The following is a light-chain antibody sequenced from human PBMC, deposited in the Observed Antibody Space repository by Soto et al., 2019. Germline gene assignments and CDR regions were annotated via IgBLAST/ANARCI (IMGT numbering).Light chain of an antibody. V-gene: IGKV3-15*01. CDR1: QSIGTN. Sequence: TQSPATLSVSPGESVTLSCRASQSIGTNLAWYQHIPGQAPRLLMYSASLSATGIPARFSGSGSGTQFTLTISSLQSEDFGVYYCQHNNNWPPAGTFGQGTRVDVK. J-gene: IGKJ3*01. CDR2: SAS. CDR3: QHNNNWPPAGT.